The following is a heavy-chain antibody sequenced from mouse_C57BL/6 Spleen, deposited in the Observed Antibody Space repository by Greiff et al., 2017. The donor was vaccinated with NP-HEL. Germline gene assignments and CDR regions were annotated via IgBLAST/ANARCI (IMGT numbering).Heavy chain of an antibody. Sequence: EVQGVESGGGLVQPGGSLKLSCAASGFTFSDYGMAWVRQAPRKGPEWVAFISNLAYSIYYADTVTGRFTISRENAKNTLYLEMSSLRSEDTAMYYCARGTETHFGDWGKGTTLTASS. J-gene: IGHJ2*01. CDR2: ISNLAYSI. CDR1: GFTFSDYG. V-gene: IGHV5-15*01. D-gene: IGHD4-1*01. CDR3: ARGTETHFGD.